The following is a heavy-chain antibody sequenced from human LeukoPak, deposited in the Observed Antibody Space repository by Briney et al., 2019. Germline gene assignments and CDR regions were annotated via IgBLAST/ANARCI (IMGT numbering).Heavy chain of an antibody. CDR1: GFTFSSYS. D-gene: IGHD2-21*02. CDR3: AKDSRSVVVTVDPYYFDY. Sequence: GGSLRLSCAAYGFTFSSYSMNWVRQAPGKGLEWVSFISTSSSYIYYADSVKGRFTISRDNAKNSLYLEMNSLRAEDTAVYCAKDSRSVVVTVDPYYFDYWGQGTLVTVSS. CDR2: ISTSSSYI. J-gene: IGHJ4*02. V-gene: IGHV3-21*01.